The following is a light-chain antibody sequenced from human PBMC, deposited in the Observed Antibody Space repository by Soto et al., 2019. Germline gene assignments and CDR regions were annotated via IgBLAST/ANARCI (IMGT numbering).Light chain of an antibody. V-gene: IGKV3-20*01. CDR3: QQSYSTTWT. J-gene: IGKJ1*01. CDR1: QSVSSSY. CDR2: GAS. Sequence: EIVFTQSPGTLSLSPGVRATLSCRASQSVSSSYLAWYQQKPGQAPRLLIYGASSRATGIPDRFSGSGSGTDFTLTISRLEPEDFATYSCQQSYSTTWTFGQGTKVDIK.